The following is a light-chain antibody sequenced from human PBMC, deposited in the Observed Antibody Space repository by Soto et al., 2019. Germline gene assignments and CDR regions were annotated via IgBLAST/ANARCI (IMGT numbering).Light chain of an antibody. CDR3: SSYTTSNTRQIV. CDR2: DVS. V-gene: IGLV2-14*03. Sequence: QSVLTKPASVSGSPGQWITISCTGTSSDVGGYNYVSWYQHHPGKAPKLLIYDVSNRPSGVSNRFSGSKSDNTASLTISGLQPEDEADYYCSSYTTSNTRQIVFGTGTKVTVL. CDR1: SSDVGGYNY. J-gene: IGLJ1*01.